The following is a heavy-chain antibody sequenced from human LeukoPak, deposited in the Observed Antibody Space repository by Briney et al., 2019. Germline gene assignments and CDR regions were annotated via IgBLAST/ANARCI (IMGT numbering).Heavy chain of an antibody. CDR3: AREPFWSGYYSNLHFDY. CDR2: IYYSGST. Sequence: SETLSLTCTVSGGSISSGGYYWSWIRQHPGKGLEWIGYIYYSGSTYYNPSLKSRVTISVDTSKNQFSLKLSSVTAEDTAVYYCAREPFWSGYYSNLHFDYWGQGTLVTVSS. D-gene: IGHD3-3*01. CDR1: GGSISSGGYY. V-gene: IGHV4-31*03. J-gene: IGHJ4*02.